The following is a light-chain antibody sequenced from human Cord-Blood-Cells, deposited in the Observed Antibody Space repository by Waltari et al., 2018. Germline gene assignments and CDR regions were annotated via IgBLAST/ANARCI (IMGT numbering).Light chain of an antibody. J-gene: IGLJ3*02. V-gene: IGLV2-14*01. CDR2: DVS. Sequence: QASPAQPAPRAGAPGQSIPIPLTCTRRDRWGFKLCSRYQQHPGKAPQLMIYDVSKRPSGVSNRFSGSKSGNTASLTISGLQAEDEADYYCSSYTSSSTLVVFGGGTKLTVL. CDR1: RRDRWGFKL. CDR3: SSYTSSSTLVV.